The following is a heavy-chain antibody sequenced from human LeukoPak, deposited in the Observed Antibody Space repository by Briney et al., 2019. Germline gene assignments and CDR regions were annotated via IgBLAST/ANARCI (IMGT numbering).Heavy chain of an antibody. Sequence: PSETLSLTCTVSGGSISSYYWSWIRQPPGKGLEWIENIYSSGSTNCNPSLKSRVTISADTSKNQFSLKLSSVTAADTAVYYCARLEYSSAHFDYWGQGTLVTVSS. CDR3: ARLEYSSAHFDY. J-gene: IGHJ4*02. CDR1: GGSISSYY. D-gene: IGHD6-6*01. CDR2: IYSSGST. V-gene: IGHV4-59*01.